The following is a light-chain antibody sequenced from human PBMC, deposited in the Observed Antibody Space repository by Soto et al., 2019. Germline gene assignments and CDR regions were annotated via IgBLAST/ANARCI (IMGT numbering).Light chain of an antibody. J-gene: IGKJ4*01. Sequence: EIVVAQSPATLSFAPVERATLSCRASQGIGSTLAWYQQKPGQTPRLLIYGASTRATGVPARFSGSGSGTEFTLTINSLQSEDFAVYYCQRYNNWPLTFGGGTKVDIK. CDR1: QGIGST. V-gene: IGKV3-15*01. CDR3: QRYNNWPLT. CDR2: GAS.